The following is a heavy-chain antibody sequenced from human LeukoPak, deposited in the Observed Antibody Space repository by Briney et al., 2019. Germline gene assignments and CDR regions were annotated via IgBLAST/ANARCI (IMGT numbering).Heavy chain of an antibody. CDR1: GGTFSSYA. J-gene: IGHJ1*01. D-gene: IGHD6-19*01. Sequence: SVKVSCKASGGTFSSYANSWVRQAPGQGLEWMGRIIPILGIANYAQKFQGRVTITADKSTSTAYMELSSLRSEDTAVYYCARVGGWYVEQAEYFQHWGQGTLVTVSS. CDR3: ARVGGWYVEQAEYFQH. V-gene: IGHV1-69*04. CDR2: IIPILGIA.